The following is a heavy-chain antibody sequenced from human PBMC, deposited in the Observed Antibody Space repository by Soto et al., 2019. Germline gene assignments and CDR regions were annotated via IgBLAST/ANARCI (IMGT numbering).Heavy chain of an antibody. CDR2: ISYDGSNK. CDR3: AKDRTVTGWVQYDMDV. J-gene: IGHJ6*02. CDR1: GLIFSSYG. Sequence: QVQLVEFGGGVVQPGRSLRLSCAASGLIFSSYGIHWVRQAPGKGLEWVAAISYDGSNKYYTDSVKGRLTISRDNSKNTLYLQMNSLRAEDTAVYYCAKDRTVTGWVQYDMDVWGPGTTVTVSS. V-gene: IGHV3-30*18. D-gene: IGHD4-17*01.